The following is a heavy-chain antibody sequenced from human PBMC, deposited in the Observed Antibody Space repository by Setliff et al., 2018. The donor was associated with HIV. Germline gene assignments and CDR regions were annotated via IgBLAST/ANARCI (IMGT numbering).Heavy chain of an antibody. CDR1: GDSISRSRYY. V-gene: IGHV4-39*01. CDR3: ARLGSHCKNAFSPPN. D-gene: IGHD2-15*01. CDR2: FYYSGST. J-gene: IGHJ4*02. Sequence: SETLSLTCVVSGDSISRSRYYWGWIRQPPGKGLEWIGSFYYSGSTSYNPSLKSRVTISGDTSKNQVSLRLSSVTAAETAVYYCARLGSHCKNAFSPPNWGQGTLVTVTS.